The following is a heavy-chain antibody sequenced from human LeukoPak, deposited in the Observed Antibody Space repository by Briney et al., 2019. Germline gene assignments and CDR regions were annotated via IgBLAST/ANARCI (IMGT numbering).Heavy chain of an antibody. CDR1: GGSTSSYY. Sequence: SETLSPTCTVSGGSTSSYYWSWIRQPAGKGLEWIGRIYTSGSTNYNPSLKSRVTISVDTSKNQFSLKLSSVTAADTAVYYCARAFFGAAAGTLFDYWGQGTLVTVSS. V-gene: IGHV4-4*07. J-gene: IGHJ4*02. D-gene: IGHD6-13*01. CDR3: ARAFFGAAAGTLFDY. CDR2: IYTSGST.